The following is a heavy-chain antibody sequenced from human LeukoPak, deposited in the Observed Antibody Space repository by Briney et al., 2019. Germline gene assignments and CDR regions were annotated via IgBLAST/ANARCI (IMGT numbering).Heavy chain of an antibody. CDR3: ARDLSPVVRASPMGY. Sequence: GGSLRLSSAASGFTFTNYGMHWVRQAPGKGLEWVALITYDGYYKYYSDSVKGRFTISSDTSKNTLYLQMNSLRAEDTAVYYCARDLSPVVRASPMGYWGQGTPVTVSS. CDR1: GFTFTNYG. CDR2: ITYDGYYK. J-gene: IGHJ4*02. D-gene: IGHD3-10*01. V-gene: IGHV3-30*03.